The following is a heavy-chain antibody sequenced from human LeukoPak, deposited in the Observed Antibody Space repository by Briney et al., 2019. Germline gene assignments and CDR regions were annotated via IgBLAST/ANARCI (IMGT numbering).Heavy chain of an antibody. CDR2: MNPSSGNT. V-gene: IGHV1-8*01. CDR1: GYTFTSYD. D-gene: IGHD1-7*01. J-gene: IGHJ4*02. Sequence: VASVKVSCKASGYTFTSYDINWVRQATGQGLEWMGWMNPSSGNTGYAQKFQGRVTMTRNTSISTAYMELSSLRSEDTAVYYCARAAGARTGTTDYWGQGTLVTVSS. CDR3: ARAAGARTGTTDY.